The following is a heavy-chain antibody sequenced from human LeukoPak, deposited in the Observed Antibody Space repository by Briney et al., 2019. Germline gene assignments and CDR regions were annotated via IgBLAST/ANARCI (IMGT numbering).Heavy chain of an antibody. J-gene: IGHJ5*02. Sequence: PSESPSLTCTVSGGSISSYYWSWIRQPPGKGLEWIGSIYYSGSTYYNPSLKSRVTISVDTSKNQFSLKLSSVTAADTAVYYCSESRRSFDWFDPWGQGTLVTVSS. CDR2: IYYSGST. CDR3: SESRRSFDWFDP. D-gene: IGHD3-9*01. V-gene: IGHV4-39*05. CDR1: GGSISSYY.